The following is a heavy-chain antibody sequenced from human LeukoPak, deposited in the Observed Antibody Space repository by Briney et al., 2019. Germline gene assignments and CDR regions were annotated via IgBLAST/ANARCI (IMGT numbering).Heavy chain of an antibody. CDR2: ISAYNGNT. V-gene: IGHV1-18*01. Sequence: ASVKVSCKASGYTFTSYDINWVRQAPGQGLEWMGWISAYNGNTNYAQKLQGRVTMTRDTSISTAYMELSRLRSDDTAVYYCARDYQRAPGSYSVYYYYYYMDVWGKGTTVTISS. CDR3: ARDYQRAPGSYSVYYYYYYMDV. D-gene: IGHD3-10*01. CDR1: GYTFTSYD. J-gene: IGHJ6*03.